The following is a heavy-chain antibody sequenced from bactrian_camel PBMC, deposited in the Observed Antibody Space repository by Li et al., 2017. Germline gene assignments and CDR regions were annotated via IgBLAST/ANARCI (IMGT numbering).Heavy chain of an antibody. CDR2: IYTGT. Sequence: VQLVESGGGLVQPGGSLRLSCAASGFTFSSYGMSWVRQAPGKGLETVSSIYTGTYYADSVKSRFTTSKDNAKNMLYLHMARAEPEDTAEYYCVAFSYNDMNYWGQGTQVTVS. J-gene: IGHJ4*01. V-gene: IGHV3S10*01. D-gene: IGHD3*01. CDR1: GFTFSSYG. CDR3: VAFSYNDMNY.